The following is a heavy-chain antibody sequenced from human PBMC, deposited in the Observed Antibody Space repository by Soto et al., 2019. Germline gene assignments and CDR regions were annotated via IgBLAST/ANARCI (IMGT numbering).Heavy chain of an antibody. Sequence: EVQLLESGGGLVQPGGSLRLSCAASGFTFHSYAMSWVRQAPGKGLEWVSTISGSGGSTYYADSVKGRFTISRDNSKNTLYLQVNSLRAEDTAVFYCATYHFVWFFWSWSQGTLVTVSS. CDR1: GFTFHSYA. CDR3: ATYHFVWFFWS. D-gene: IGHD3-9*01. CDR2: ISGSGGST. V-gene: IGHV3-23*01. J-gene: IGHJ4*02.